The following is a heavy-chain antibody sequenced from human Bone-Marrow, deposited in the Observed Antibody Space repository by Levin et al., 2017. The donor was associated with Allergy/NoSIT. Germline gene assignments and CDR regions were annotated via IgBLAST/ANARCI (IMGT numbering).Heavy chain of an antibody. CDR1: GRSITSTTW. CDR2: IYHSGST. Sequence: SETLSLTCTVSGRSITSTTWWSWVRQTPGKGLEWIGEIYHSGSTNYNPSLKTRVNMSVDKSNNRFSLTMNSVTAADTAVYYCSRGGGYGDFFYYGMDVWGPGTTVTVS. J-gene: IGHJ6*02. CDR3: SRGGGYGDFFYYGMDV. D-gene: IGHD3-16*01. V-gene: IGHV4-4*02.